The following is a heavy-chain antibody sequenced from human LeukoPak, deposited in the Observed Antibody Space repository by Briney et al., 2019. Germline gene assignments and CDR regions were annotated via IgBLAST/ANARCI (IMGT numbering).Heavy chain of an antibody. J-gene: IGHJ4*02. V-gene: IGHV1-8*01. CDR2: MNPNSGNT. CDR1: GYTFTSYD. Sequence: ASVKVSCKASGYTFTSYDINWVRQATGQGLEWMGWMNPNSGNTGYAQKFQSRVTMTRNTSISTAYMELSSPRSADTAVYYCASNYDSSGYNYAYFDYWGQGTLDTVSS. CDR3: ASNYDSSGYNYAYFDY. D-gene: IGHD3-22*01.